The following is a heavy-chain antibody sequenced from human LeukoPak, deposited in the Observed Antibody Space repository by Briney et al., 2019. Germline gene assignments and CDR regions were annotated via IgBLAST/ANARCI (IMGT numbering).Heavy chain of an antibody. CDR3: VKVWAAAGTFDY. Sequence: GGSLRLSCSASGFTFSSYAMHWVRQAPGKGLECVSAISSNGGSTYYADSVKGRFTISRDNSKNTLYLQMSSLRAEDTAVYYCVKVWAAAGTFDYWGQGTLVTVSS. CDR1: GFTFSSYA. D-gene: IGHD6-13*01. V-gene: IGHV3-64D*06. J-gene: IGHJ4*02. CDR2: ISSNGGST.